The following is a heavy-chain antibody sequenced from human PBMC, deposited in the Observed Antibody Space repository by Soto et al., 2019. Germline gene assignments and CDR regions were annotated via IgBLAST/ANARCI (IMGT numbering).Heavy chain of an antibody. CDR1: GGSISNYY. V-gene: IGHV4-59*01. J-gene: IGHJ4*02. CDR3: ARDSAAGTGDYDY. Sequence: QVQLQESGPGLVKPSETLSLTCTVSGGSISNYYWGWIRQPPGKGLEGIGYIYYSGGTSYNPSLKSRITISVDTSKNQFSLKLSSVTAADTAVYYCARDSAAGTGDYDYWGQGILVTVSS. D-gene: IGHD6-13*01. CDR2: IYYSGGT.